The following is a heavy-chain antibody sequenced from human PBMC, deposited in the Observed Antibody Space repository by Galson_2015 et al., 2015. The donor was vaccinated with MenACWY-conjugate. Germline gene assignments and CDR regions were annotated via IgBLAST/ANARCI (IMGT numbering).Heavy chain of an antibody. J-gene: IGHJ5*02. CDR3: ARSRVSSGERWLDH. D-gene: IGHD1-1*01. CDR1: GFTVSANC. CDR2: LCSGTTT. V-gene: IGHV3-53*05. Sequence: SLRLSCAASGFTVSANCMSWVRQAPGKGLEWVSILCSGTTTYYADYVKGRFTISGDNSKNTVYLQMNSLRAEDTAMYYCARSRVSSGERWLDHSGQGTLVTVSS.